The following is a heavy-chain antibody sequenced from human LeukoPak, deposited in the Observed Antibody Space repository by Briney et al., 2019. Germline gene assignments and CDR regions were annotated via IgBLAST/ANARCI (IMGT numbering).Heavy chain of an antibody. CDR3: ARGATVTTWNAFDV. J-gene: IGHJ3*01. CDR2: IKLDGSAK. Sequence: PGGSLRLSCAASGFTFSRYWLSWVRQAPGKGLEWVANIKLDGSAKYYVDSVKGRFTISRDNAKNSLYLQMNSLRAEDTAVYYCARGATVTTWNAFDVWGQGTMVTVSS. CDR1: GFTFSRYW. D-gene: IGHD4-11*01. V-gene: IGHV3-7*04.